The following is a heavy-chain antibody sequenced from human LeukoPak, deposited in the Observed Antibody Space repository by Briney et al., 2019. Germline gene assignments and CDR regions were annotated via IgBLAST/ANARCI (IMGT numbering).Heavy chain of an antibody. D-gene: IGHD6-13*01. J-gene: IGHJ4*02. CDR1: GFTFSSYS. Sequence: GGSRRLSCAASGFTFSSYSMNWVRQAPGKGLEWVSAISASGGSTYYADSVKGRFTISRGNSKNTLYLQMNSLRAEDTAVYYCAKRGGMYPAHYFDYWGQGTLVTVSS. V-gene: IGHV3-23*01. CDR3: AKRGGMYPAHYFDY. CDR2: ISASGGST.